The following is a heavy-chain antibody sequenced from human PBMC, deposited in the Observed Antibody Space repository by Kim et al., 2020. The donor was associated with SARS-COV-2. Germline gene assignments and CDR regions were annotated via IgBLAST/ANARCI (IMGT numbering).Heavy chain of an antibody. Sequence: GGSLRLSCAASGFTFSSYSMNWVRQAPGKGLEWVSSISSSSSYIYYADSVKGRFTISRDNAKNSLYLQMNSLRAEDTAVYYCARDCATEYTGYYFDYLGQGTLVTVSS. CDR1: GFTFSSYS. V-gene: IGHV3-21*01. D-gene: IGHD2-15*01. CDR3: ARDCATEYTGYYFDY. CDR2: ISSSSSYI. J-gene: IGHJ4*02.